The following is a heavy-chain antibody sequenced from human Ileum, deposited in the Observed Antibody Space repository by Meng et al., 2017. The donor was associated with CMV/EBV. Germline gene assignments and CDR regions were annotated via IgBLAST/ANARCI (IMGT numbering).Heavy chain of an antibody. D-gene: IGHD3-3*01. J-gene: IGHJ6*02. V-gene: IGHV4-59*01. Sequence: SQTRSLTGTVSGGSISSYYWSWIRQPPGKGLEWIGYIYYSGSTNYNPSLKSRVTISLDTSKNQFSLKLSSVTAADTAVYYCARDTPSNYDFWSGYPYGMDVWGHGTTVTVSS. CDR2: IYYSGST. CDR3: ARDTPSNYDFWSGYPYGMDV. CDR1: GGSISSYY.